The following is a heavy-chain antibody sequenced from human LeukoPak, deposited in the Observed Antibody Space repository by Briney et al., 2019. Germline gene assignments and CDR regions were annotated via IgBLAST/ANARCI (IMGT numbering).Heavy chain of an antibody. V-gene: IGHV4-59*11. CDR2: IYYSGST. D-gene: IGHD5-18*01. J-gene: IGHJ5*02. CDR3: ARGGYSYGLNWFDP. Sequence: SETLSLTCTVSGGSISSHYWSWIRQPPGKGLEWIGYIYYSGSTNYNPSLKSRVTISVDTSKNQFSLKLSSVTAADTAVYYCARGGYSYGLNWFDPWGQGTLVTVSS. CDR1: GGSISSHY.